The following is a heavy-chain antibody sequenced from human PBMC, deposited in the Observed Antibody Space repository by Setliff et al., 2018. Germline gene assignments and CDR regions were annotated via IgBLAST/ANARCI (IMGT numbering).Heavy chain of an antibody. J-gene: IGHJ4*02. Sequence: GSLRLSCAASGFTFSSYSMNWVRQAPGKGLEWVSYISSSSSTIYYADSVKGRFTISRDNSKNTLYLQLNSLRAKDTAIYYCAGGYPSNFDYWGQGTLVTVSS. CDR2: ISSSSSTI. D-gene: IGHD3-22*01. V-gene: IGHV3-48*01. CDR3: AGGYPSNFDY. CDR1: GFTFSSYS.